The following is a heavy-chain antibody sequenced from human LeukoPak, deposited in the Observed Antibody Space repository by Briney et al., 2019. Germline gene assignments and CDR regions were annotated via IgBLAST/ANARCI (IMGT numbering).Heavy chain of an antibody. CDR3: ARDRTGGRYYGDRADTFFTY. J-gene: IGHJ4*02. V-gene: IGHV1-8*01. D-gene: IGHD3-3*01. Sequence: ASVKVSCKASGYTFTSYDINWVRQATGQGLEWMGWMNPNSGNTGYAQKFQGRVTMTRDMSTSTVYMELSSLRAEDTAVYYCARDRTGGRYYGDRADTFFTYWGQGTLVTVSS. CDR2: MNPNSGNT. CDR1: GYTFTSYD.